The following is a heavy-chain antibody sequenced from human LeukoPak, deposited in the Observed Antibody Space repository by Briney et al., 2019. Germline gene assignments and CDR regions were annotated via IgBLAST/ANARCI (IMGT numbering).Heavy chain of an antibody. D-gene: IGHD3-3*01. V-gene: IGHV3-15*01. CDR3: TTASVDLYRDYYYYYYYIDV. CDR2: IKSKTDGGTT. CDR1: GFTFSNAW. J-gene: IGHJ6*03. Sequence: GGSLTLSCAASGFTFSNAWMSWLRQAPGKGLEWVGRIKSKTDGGTTDYAAPAKGRFTISRDDSKNTLYLQMNSLKTEDTAVYYCTTASVDLYRDYYYYYYYIDVWGKGTTVTVSS.